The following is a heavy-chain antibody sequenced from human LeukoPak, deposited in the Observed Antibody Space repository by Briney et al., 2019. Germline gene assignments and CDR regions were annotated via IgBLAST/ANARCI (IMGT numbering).Heavy chain of an antibody. CDR1: GVSFNDYY. Sequence: SSETLSLTCAVSGVSFNDYYWSWVRQPPGKGLEWIGEINHSGYTNDRPSLKSRVTMSIDTSRKQFSLNLRSVTVADTAVYYCTRMTTGHDYWGQGTLVTVSS. D-gene: IGHD4-17*01. V-gene: IGHV4-34*01. CDR3: TRMTTGHDY. J-gene: IGHJ4*02. CDR2: INHSGYT.